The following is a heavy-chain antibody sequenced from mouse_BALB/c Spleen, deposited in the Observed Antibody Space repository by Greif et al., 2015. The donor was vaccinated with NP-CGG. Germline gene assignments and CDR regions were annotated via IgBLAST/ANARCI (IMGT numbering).Heavy chain of an antibody. D-gene: IGHD2-4*01. CDR2: IRNKANDYTT. Sequence: EVHLVEPGGGLVQPGGSLRLSCATSGFTFTDYYMSWVRQPPGKALEWLGFIRNKANDYTTEYSASVKGRFTISRDNSQSILYLQMNTLRAEDSATYYCARPYFDYEDFYAMDYWGQGTSVTVSS. J-gene: IGHJ4*01. CDR1: GFTFTDYY. CDR3: ARPYFDYEDFYAMDY. V-gene: IGHV7-3*02.